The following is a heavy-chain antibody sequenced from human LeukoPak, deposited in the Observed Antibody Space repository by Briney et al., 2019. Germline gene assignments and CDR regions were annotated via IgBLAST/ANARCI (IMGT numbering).Heavy chain of an antibody. CDR3: SRALSDY. CDR2: ISTDGSST. Sequence: GGSLRLSCAASGFIVSDYWMYWVRQAPGNGLVVVSRISTDGSSTSYADSVKGRFTISRDNAKNTLYLQMNSLRAEDTAVYYCSRALSDYWGQGTLVTVSS. V-gene: IGHV3-74*01. J-gene: IGHJ4*02. CDR1: GFIVSDYW. D-gene: IGHD2/OR15-2a*01.